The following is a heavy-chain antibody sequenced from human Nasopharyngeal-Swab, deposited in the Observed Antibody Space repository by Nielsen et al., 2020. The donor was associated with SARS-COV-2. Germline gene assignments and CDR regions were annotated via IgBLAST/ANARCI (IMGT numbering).Heavy chain of an antibody. Sequence: SVKVSCKASGYTFTSYDINWVRQATGQGLEWMGRIIPILGIANYAQKFQGRVTITADKSTSTAYMELSSLRSEDTAVYYCARGAVAVSWFDPWGQGTLVTVSS. CDR3: ARGAVAVSWFDP. V-gene: IGHV1-69*04. J-gene: IGHJ5*02. CDR2: IIPILGIA. CDR1: GYTFTSYD. D-gene: IGHD6-19*01.